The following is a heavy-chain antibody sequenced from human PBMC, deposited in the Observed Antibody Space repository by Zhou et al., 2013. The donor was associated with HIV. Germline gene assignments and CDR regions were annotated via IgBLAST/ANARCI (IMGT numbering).Heavy chain of an antibody. V-gene: IGHV1-69*12. J-gene: IGHJ5*02. CDR1: GGAFPYSA. CDR2: IIPLFGTA. CDR3: ATDSGSVGATGWFDP. D-gene: IGHD1-26*01. Sequence: QVQLVQSGAEVKKPGSSVKVSCTASGGAFPYSAFSWVRQAPGQGLEWLGGIIPLFGTANYAQQFQARLTITADESSTTAHMELSNLTSEDTAVYYCATDSGSVGATGWFDPWGQGNPGHRLL.